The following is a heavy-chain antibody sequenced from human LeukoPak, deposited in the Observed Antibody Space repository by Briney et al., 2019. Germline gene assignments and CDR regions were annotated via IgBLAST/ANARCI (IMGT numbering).Heavy chain of an antibody. CDR2: IYYSGST. CDR3: ARDSTVSSDYYYGMDV. D-gene: IGHD4-11*01. J-gene: IGHJ6*02. Sequence: PSETLSLTCTVSGGSISSGGYYWSWIRQHPGKGLEWIGYIYYSGSTYYNPSLKSRVTISVDTSKNQFSLKLSSVTAADTAVYYCARDSTVSSDYYYGMDVWGQGTTVIVSS. V-gene: IGHV4-31*03. CDR1: GGSISSGGYY.